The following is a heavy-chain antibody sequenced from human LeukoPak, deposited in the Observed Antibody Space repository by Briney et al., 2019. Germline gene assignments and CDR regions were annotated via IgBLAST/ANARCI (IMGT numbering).Heavy chain of an antibody. CDR3: AKDYVSGDGYWDFDY. J-gene: IGHJ4*02. V-gene: IGHV1-8*01. D-gene: IGHD5-24*01. Sequence: GASVKVSCKASGYTFTNYDIIWVRQAPGQGLEWMGWMNPNSGNTVHEQKFQGRVAMTRNTSISTAHLEMTSLRVEDTAVYYCAKDYVSGDGYWDFDYWGQGTLVTVSS. CDR2: MNPNSGNT. CDR1: GYTFTNYD.